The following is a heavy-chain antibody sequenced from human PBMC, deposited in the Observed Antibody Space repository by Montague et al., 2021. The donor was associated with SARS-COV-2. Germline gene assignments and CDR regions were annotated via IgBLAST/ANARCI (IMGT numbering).Heavy chain of an antibody. CDR3: ARHGVGCEFGGHNRCTDAFDI. CDR1: SGSINYYY. D-gene: IGHD5-24*01. V-gene: IGHV4-59*08. CDR2: IYYSGNT. Sequence: SETLSLTCAVSSGSINYYYLSWIRQSPGKGLEWIGYIYYSGNTNYSPSLQSRVTISVDSSKTQFSLRLTSVTAADTAVYCCARHGVGCEFGGHNRCTDAFDIWGQGTVVTVSS. J-gene: IGHJ3*02.